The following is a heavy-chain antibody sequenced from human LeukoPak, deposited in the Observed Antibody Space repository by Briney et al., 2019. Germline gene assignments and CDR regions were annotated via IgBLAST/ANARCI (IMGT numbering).Heavy chain of an antibody. Sequence: ASVKVSCKASGYTFSNYGMSWVRQAPGQGLEWMGWISTYNGNTNYAQNLQGRVTMTTDTSTSTAYMELRSLRSDDTALYYCARDNSRGNGMDVWGQGTTVTVSS. V-gene: IGHV1-18*01. CDR3: ARDNSRGNGMDV. J-gene: IGHJ6*02. CDR2: ISTYNGNT. CDR1: GYTFSNYG. D-gene: IGHD4-23*01.